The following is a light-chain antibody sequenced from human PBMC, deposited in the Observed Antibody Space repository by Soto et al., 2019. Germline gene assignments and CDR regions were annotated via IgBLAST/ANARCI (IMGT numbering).Light chain of an antibody. CDR2: AAS. CDR1: QGISSY. V-gene: IGKV1-8*01. J-gene: IGKJ2*02. CDR3: QQYYSYPWT. Sequence: AIRMTQSPSSFSASTGDRVTITCRASQGISSYLAWYQQKPGKAPKLLIYAASTLQSGVPSRFSGSGSGTDFTLTISCLPSEDFATYYCQQYYSYPWTFGQGTKLEIK.